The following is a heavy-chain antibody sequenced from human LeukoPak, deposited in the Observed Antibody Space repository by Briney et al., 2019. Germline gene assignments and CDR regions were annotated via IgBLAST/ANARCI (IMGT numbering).Heavy chain of an antibody. Sequence: SETLSLTCTVSGGSISSYYWSWIRQPAGKGLEWIGRIYTSGSTNYNPSLKSRVTMSVDTSKNQFSLKLSSVTAADTAVYYCARGRSSSARVWGSYRWNYFDYWGQGTLVTVSS. CDR1: GGSISSYY. CDR2: IYTSGST. J-gene: IGHJ4*02. CDR3: ARGRSSSARVWGSYRWNYFDY. V-gene: IGHV4-4*07. D-gene: IGHD3-16*02.